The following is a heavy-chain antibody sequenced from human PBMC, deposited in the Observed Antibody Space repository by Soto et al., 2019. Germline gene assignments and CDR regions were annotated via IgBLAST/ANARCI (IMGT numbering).Heavy chain of an antibody. V-gene: IGHV2-26*04. CDR3: ASTYSTSWYWFDP. Sequence: QVTVKESGPVLVKPTETLTLTCTVSGFSLSNAGLGVSWIRQPPGKALEWLAHIFSNDEKSYSTSLKSRLTISQDTPKSQVVLTMTTMDPVDTATYYCASTYSTSWYWFDPWGQGTLVTVSS. J-gene: IGHJ5*02. CDR1: GFSLSNAGLG. CDR2: IFSNDEK. D-gene: IGHD6-13*01.